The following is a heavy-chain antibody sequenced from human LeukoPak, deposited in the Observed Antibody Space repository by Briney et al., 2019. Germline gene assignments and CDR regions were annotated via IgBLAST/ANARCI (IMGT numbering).Heavy chain of an antibody. Sequence: HPGGSLRLSCAASGFTFSSYSMNWVRQAPGKGLVWVSRINSDGSSTTYADSVKGRFTVSRDNAKNTLYLQMDSLRAEDSAVYYCARGLVHDTSGYYSDYWGQGILVTVSS. CDR3: ARGLVHDTSGYYSDY. D-gene: IGHD3-22*01. J-gene: IGHJ4*02. V-gene: IGHV3-74*01. CDR1: GFTFSSYS. CDR2: INSDGSST.